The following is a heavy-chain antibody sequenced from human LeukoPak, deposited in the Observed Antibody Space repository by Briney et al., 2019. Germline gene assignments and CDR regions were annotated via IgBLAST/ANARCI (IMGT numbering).Heavy chain of an antibody. D-gene: IGHD2-15*01. V-gene: IGHV4-59*08. Sequence: SSETLSLTCTVSGGSISSYYWSWIRQPPGKGLGWIGYIYYSGSTNYNPSLKSRVTISVDTSKNQFSLKLSSVTAADTAVYYCARHKHCSGGSCYSASWFDPWGQGTLVTVSS. CDR2: IYYSGST. CDR1: GGSISSYY. CDR3: ARHKHCSGGSCYSASWFDP. J-gene: IGHJ5*02.